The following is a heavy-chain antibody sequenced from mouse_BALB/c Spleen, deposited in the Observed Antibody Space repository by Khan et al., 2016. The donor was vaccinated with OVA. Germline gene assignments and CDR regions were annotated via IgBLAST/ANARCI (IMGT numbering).Heavy chain of an antibody. Sequence: QVQLKESGADLAKPGDSVKLSCKASGYTFTSYTIHWVKQRPGQGLEWIGYINPSNIYTNYNQNFRDQFTFTADKSSSTAYIQLSSLTSEGTAVKYWSRAGHYHGNYRAWFAYWGQGTLVTVSA. D-gene: IGHD2-1*01. J-gene: IGHJ3*01. CDR1: GYTFTSYT. CDR2: INPSNIYT. CDR3: SRAGHYHGNYRAWFAY. V-gene: IGHV1-4*01.